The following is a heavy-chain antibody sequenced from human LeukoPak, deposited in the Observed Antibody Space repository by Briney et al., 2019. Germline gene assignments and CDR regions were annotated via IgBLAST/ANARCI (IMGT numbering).Heavy chain of an antibody. CDR3: ARDVPLHCSSTSCYTGLDY. CDR2: IVSSGSPI. V-gene: IGHV3-48*04. CDR1: GFTFSTYS. Sequence: GGSLRLSCAVSGFTFSTYSMNWVRQAPGKGLEWVSFIVSSGSPIYYADSVKGRFTISRDNAKNSPYLQMTSLRAEDTAVYYCARDVPLHCSSTSCYTGLDYWGQETLVTVSS. D-gene: IGHD2-2*02. J-gene: IGHJ4*02.